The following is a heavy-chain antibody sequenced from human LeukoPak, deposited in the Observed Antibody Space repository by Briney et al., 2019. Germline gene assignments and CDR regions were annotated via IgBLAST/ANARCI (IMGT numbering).Heavy chain of an antibody. Sequence: ASVKVSCKASGYTFTSYGICWVRQAPGQGLEWMGWISAYNGNTNYAQKLQGRVTMTTGTSTSTAYMELRSLRSDDTAVYYCALDDRGSYSFDYWGQGTLVTVSS. CDR2: ISAYNGNT. CDR1: GYTFTSYG. CDR3: ALDDRGSYSFDY. V-gene: IGHV1-18*01. J-gene: IGHJ4*02. D-gene: IGHD1-26*01.